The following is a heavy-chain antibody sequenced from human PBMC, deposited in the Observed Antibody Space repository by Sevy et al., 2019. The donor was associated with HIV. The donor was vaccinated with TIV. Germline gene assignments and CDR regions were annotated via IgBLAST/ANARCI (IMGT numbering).Heavy chain of an antibody. CDR2: IFRGGDGT. CDR3: AGALYDSSGSFDALDI. CDR1: GFTFSNYA. D-gene: IGHD3-22*01. Sequence: GGSLRLSCVASGFTFSNYAMNWVRQAPGKGLEWVSTIFRGGDGTYYADSVMGRFTISRDNSKDTVYLQLSSLRADDTAVYYCAGALYDSSGSFDALDIWGQGTMVTVSS. V-gene: IGHV3-23*01. J-gene: IGHJ3*02.